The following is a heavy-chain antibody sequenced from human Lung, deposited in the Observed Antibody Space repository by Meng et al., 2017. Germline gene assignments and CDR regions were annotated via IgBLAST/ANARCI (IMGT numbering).Heavy chain of an antibody. CDR2: IYTTGDT. CDR3: AKEGYDARLVLGEFSLVGYGMDV. D-gene: IGHD3-16*02. J-gene: IGHJ6*02. Sequence: LRLSCTVPGASINTGDYYWSWIRQPAGKGLEWIGRIYTTGDTNYNPSLKNRVTISIDTSKNQFSLKLTSVTAADTAVYYCAKEGYDARLVLGEFSLVGYGMDVWGQGTTVTVSS. CDR1: GASINTGDYY. V-gene: IGHV4-61*02.